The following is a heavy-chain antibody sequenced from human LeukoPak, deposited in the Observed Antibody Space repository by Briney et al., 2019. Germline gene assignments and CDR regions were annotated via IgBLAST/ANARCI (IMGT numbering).Heavy chain of an antibody. V-gene: IGHV3-23*01. CDR3: AKDLGGTYDSSGYYYRY. D-gene: IGHD3-22*01. CDR2: ISGSGGST. J-gene: IGHJ4*02. Sequence: GGSLRLSCAASGFTFSSYAMSWVRQAPGKGLEWVSAISGSGGSTYYADSVKGRFTISRDNSKNTLYLQMNSLRAEDTAVYYCAKDLGGTYDSSGYYYRYWGQGTLVTVSS. CDR1: GFTFSSYA.